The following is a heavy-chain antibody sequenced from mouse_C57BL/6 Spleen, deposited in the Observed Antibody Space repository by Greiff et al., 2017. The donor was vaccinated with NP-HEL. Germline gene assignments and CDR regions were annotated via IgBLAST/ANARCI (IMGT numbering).Heavy chain of an antibody. D-gene: IGHD2-1*01. CDR3: ARESTRGGFAY. J-gene: IGHJ3*01. CDR2: IHPNSGST. V-gene: IGHV1-64*01. CDR1: GYTFTSYW. Sequence: QVQLKQPGAELVKPGASVKLSCKASGYTFTSYWMHWVKQRPGQGLEWIGMIHPNSGSTNYNEKFKSKATLTVDKSSSTAYMQLSSLTSEDSAVYYCARESTRGGFAYWGQGTLVTVSA.